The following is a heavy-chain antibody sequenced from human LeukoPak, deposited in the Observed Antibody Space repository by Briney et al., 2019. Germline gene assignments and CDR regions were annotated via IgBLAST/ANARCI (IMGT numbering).Heavy chain of an antibody. CDR3: ARDHGGGPSAFDI. J-gene: IGHJ3*02. Sequence: GGSLRLSRAASGFTFSSYSMNWVRQAPGKGLEWVSSISSSSSYIYYADSVKGRFTISRDNAKNSLYLQMNSLRAEDTAVYYCARDHGGGPSAFDIWGQGTMVTVSS. CDR2: ISSSSSYI. CDR1: GFTFSSYS. D-gene: IGHD3-10*01. V-gene: IGHV3-21*01.